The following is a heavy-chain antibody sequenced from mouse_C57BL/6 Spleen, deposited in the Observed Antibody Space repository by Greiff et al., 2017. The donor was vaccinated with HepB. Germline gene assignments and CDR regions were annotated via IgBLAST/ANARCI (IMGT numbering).Heavy chain of an antibody. CDR2: ISSGGSYT. D-gene: IGHD4-1*01. V-gene: IGHV5-6*01. CDR3: ARQTGTLYFDY. Sequence: EVLLVESGGDLVKPGGSLKLSCAASGFTFSSYGMSWVRQTPDKRLEWVATISSGGSYTYYPDSVKGRFTISRDNTKNTLYLQMSSLKSEDTAMYDGARQTGTLYFDYWGQGTTLTVSS. J-gene: IGHJ2*01. CDR1: GFTFSSYG.